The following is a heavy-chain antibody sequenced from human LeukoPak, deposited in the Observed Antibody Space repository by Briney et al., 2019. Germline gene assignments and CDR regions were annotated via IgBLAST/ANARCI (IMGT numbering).Heavy chain of an antibody. CDR3: AREGVGVTIFGATKNYYYYMDI. CDR1: GFTVRNY. V-gene: IGHV3-53*01. D-gene: IGHD3-3*01. Sequence: GGSLRLSCTASGFTVRNYMSWVRRAPGKGLEWVSAIYSDGSTYYGDSVKGRFTISRDNSKNTVYLQMNSLRVEDTAVYYCAREGVGVTIFGATKNYYYYMDIWGKGTTVTVSS. J-gene: IGHJ6*03. CDR2: IYSDGST.